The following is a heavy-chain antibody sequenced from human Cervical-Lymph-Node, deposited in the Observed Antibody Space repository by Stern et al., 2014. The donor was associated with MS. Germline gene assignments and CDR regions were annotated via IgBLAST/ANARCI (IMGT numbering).Heavy chain of an antibody. D-gene: IGHD3-22*01. CDR3: ARHQGGASSGYYSPFDY. Sequence: QLQLQESGPGLVKPSETLSLTCSVSGGSISSSSYYWGWIRQPPGKGLEYIGSIYYTGNTYYTPSLKSRVTISGETSKNQFSLKLTSVTAADTAVYYCARHQGGASSGYYSPFDYWGQGTLVTVSS. J-gene: IGHJ4*02. CDR1: GGSISSSSYY. V-gene: IGHV4-39*01. CDR2: IYYTGNT.